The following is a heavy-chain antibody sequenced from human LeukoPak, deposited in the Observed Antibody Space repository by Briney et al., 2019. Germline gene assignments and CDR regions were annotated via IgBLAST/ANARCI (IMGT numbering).Heavy chain of an antibody. CDR1: GYTLTELS. Sequence: WASVKVSCRVSGYTLTELSMHWVRQAPGKGLEWMGDFDPEDGETIYAQKFQGRVTMTEDTSTDTAYMELSSLRSEDTAVYYCAITSPGGAFDIWGQGTMVTVSS. J-gene: IGHJ3*02. V-gene: IGHV1-24*01. CDR2: FDPEDGET. CDR3: AITSPGGAFDI. D-gene: IGHD1-14*01.